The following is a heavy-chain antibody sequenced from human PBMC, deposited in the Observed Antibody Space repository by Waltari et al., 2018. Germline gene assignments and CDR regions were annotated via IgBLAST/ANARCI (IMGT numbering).Heavy chain of an antibody. CDR1: GFTFSSYE. CDR2: ISSSSSTI. CDR3: ARQEAYCSGGSCYSPGAFDY. J-gene: IGHJ4*02. D-gene: IGHD2-15*01. V-gene: IGHV3-48*03. Sequence: EVQLVESGGGLVQPGGSLRLSCAASGFTFSSYEMNWVRQAPGKGLEGVSYISSSSSTIYYADSVKGRFTISRDNAKNSLYLQMNSLRAEDTAVYYCARQEAYCSGGSCYSPGAFDYWGQGTLVTVSS.